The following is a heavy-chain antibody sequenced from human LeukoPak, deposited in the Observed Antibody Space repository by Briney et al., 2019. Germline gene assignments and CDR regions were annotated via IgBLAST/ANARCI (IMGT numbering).Heavy chain of an antibody. CDR1: GYTFTGYY. V-gene: IGHV1-2*02. CDR3: ARLPYNSAEYFQH. D-gene: IGHD1-14*01. Sequence: ASVKVSCKASGYTFTGYYMHWVRQAPGQGLEWMGWINPNSGGTNYAQKFQGRVTMTRDTSNSTAYMELSRLRSDDTAVYYCARLPYNSAEYFQHWGQGTLVTVSS. CDR2: INPNSGGT. J-gene: IGHJ1*01.